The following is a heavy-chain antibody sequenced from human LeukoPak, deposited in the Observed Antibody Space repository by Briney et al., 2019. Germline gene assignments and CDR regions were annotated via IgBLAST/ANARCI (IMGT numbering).Heavy chain of an antibody. CDR2: ISSSGSTI. Sequence: GGSLRLSCAASGFTFSDYYMSWIRQAPGKGLEWVSYISSSGSTIYYADSVKGRFTISRDNTKNSLYQQMNSLRAEDTAVYYCARRGMGRLRLGELSLYYTDAFDIWGQGTMVTVSS. V-gene: IGHV3-11*01. CDR1: GFTFSDYY. D-gene: IGHD3-16*02. J-gene: IGHJ3*02. CDR3: ARRGMGRLRLGELSLYYTDAFDI.